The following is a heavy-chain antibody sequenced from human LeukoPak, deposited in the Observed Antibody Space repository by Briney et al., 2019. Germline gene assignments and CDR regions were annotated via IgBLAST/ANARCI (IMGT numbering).Heavy chain of an antibody. Sequence: GGSLRLSCAASGFTFSSYWMHWVRQAPGKGLVWVSRITNDGSKTTYTDSVKGRFTISRVNAKNMLYLQMNSLRAEDTAVYYCARSSAVTTLSLTYWGLGTLVTVSS. V-gene: IGHV3-74*01. CDR1: GFTFSSYW. CDR3: ARSSAVTTLSLTY. D-gene: IGHD4-17*01. CDR2: ITNDGSKT. J-gene: IGHJ4*02.